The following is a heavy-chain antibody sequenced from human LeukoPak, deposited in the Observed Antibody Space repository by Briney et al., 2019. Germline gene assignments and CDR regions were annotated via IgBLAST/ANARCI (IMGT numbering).Heavy chain of an antibody. Sequence: HSGGSLRLSCAASGFSFNNCSMNWVRQAPGKGLEWVSYISRSGSTRYYADSVKGRFTISRDNAKNSLYLQMNNLRAEDTAVYYCARVATMVRVPLDALHIWVQGTMVSVSS. D-gene: IGHD3-10*01. CDR2: ISRSGSTR. V-gene: IGHV3-48*04. CDR1: GFSFNNCS. CDR3: ARVATMVRVPLDALHI. J-gene: IGHJ3*02.